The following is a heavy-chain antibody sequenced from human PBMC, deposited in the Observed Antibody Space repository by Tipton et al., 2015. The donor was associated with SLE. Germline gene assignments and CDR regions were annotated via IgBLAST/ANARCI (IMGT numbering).Heavy chain of an antibody. J-gene: IGHJ2*01. D-gene: IGHD1-26*01. CDR3: ARDHGAQGYFDL. CDR2: INHGGST. Sequence: GLVKPSGTLSLTCTVSDGSITSVNWWNWVRQPPGKGLEWIGEINHGGSTNYNPSLKSRVSISVDKSKNQISLRLSSVTAADTAVYYCARDHGAQGYFDLWGHGTLVTVSS. CDR1: DGSITSVNW. V-gene: IGHV4-4*02.